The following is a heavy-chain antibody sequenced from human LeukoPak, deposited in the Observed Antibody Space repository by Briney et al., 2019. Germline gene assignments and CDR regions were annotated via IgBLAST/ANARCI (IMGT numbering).Heavy chain of an antibody. CDR3: ARESRGVAVAGTRVYYYYMDV. CDR1: GHTFSNHY. J-gene: IGHJ6*03. Sequence: ASVKVSCKASGHTFSNHYMHWVRQAPGQGLEWMGIINPSDGSTSYAQKFQGRVTMTRDTSTSTVYMELSSLRSEDTAVYYCARESRGVAVAGTRVYYYYMDVWGKGTTVTVSS. V-gene: IGHV1-46*01. D-gene: IGHD6-19*01. CDR2: INPSDGST.